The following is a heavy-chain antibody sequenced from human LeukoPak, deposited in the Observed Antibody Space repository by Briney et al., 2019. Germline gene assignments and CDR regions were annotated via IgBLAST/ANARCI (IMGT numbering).Heavy chain of an antibody. CDR2: ISYDGSNK. Sequence: GGSLRLSCAASGFTFSSYAMHWVRQAPGKGLEWVAVISYDGSNKYYADSVKGRFTISRDNSKNTLYLQMNSLRAEDTAVYYCARDRFRVLRFLEWLSFDYWGQGTLVTVS. V-gene: IGHV3-30-3*01. CDR1: GFTFSSYA. J-gene: IGHJ4*02. CDR3: ARDRFRVLRFLEWLSFDY. D-gene: IGHD3-3*01.